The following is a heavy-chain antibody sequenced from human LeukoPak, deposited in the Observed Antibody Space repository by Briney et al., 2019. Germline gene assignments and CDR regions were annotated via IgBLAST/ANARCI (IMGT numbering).Heavy chain of an antibody. CDR1: GFTVSRNY. Sequence: GGSLRLSCAASGFTVSRNYMSWVRQAPGKGLEWVSIIYNDGSTYYAESVKGRFTISRDNSKNTLYLQMNSLRAEDTAVYYCARDLRDFDYWGQGTLVTVSS. CDR3: ARDLRDFDY. J-gene: IGHJ4*02. V-gene: IGHV3-53*01. CDR2: IYNDGST.